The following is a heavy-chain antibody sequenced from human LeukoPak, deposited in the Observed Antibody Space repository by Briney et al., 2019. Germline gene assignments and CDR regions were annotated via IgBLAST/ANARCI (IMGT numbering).Heavy chain of an antibody. Sequence: GGSLRLSCAASGFTFDDYAMSWVRQAPGKGLEWVSRIRSDGSDTRYAESVKGRFTISRDNAKNTLYLQMNSLRAEDTAVYYCAAMTSVTTGDYWGQGTLVTVSS. CDR2: IRSDGSDT. J-gene: IGHJ4*02. D-gene: IGHD4-11*01. V-gene: IGHV3-74*01. CDR1: GFTFDDYA. CDR3: AAMTSVTTGDY.